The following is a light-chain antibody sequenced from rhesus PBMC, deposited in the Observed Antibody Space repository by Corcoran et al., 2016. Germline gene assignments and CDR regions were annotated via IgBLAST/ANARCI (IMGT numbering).Light chain of an antibody. Sequence: DIQMTQSPSSLSASVGDKVTITCRASQDISSWLAWYQQKPGKAPILLIYAASSLQSGVPSRFSGSGSGTDYNLTISSLQPEDFTTYYCQQHNSNPFTFGPGTKLDIK. CDR3: QQHNSNPFT. CDR1: QDISSW. CDR2: AAS. J-gene: IGKJ3*01. V-gene: IGKV1-18*01.